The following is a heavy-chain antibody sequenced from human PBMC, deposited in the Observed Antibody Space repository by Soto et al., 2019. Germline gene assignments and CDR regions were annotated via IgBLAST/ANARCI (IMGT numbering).Heavy chain of an antibody. D-gene: IGHD6-13*01. CDR1: GFSFSSYA. V-gene: IGHV3-23*01. J-gene: IGHJ6*02. CDR2: ISGSGGGT. Sequence: XGSLRVSCAASGFSFSSYAMSGVGQAPGKGLEWVSAISGSGGGTYYADSVKGRFTISRDNSKNTLYLQMNSLRAEDTAVYYCAKAIIAAAGTVGFPHGYYYYGMDVWGQGTTVTVSS. CDR3: AKAIIAAAGTVGFPHGYYYYGMDV.